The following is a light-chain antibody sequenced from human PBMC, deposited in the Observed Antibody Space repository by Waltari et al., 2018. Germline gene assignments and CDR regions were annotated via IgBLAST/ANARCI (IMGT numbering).Light chain of an antibody. V-gene: IGKV1-39*01. CDR2: GVS. Sequence: DIQMTQSPSSLSASVGGRVTITCRASQTISNHLNWYQHKPGQAPRLLIFGVSSLRGGVPSRFRGSGSETDFTLTISGLQPEDLATYYCQHSDGPSPFGQGTKLEIK. CDR1: QTISNH. J-gene: IGKJ2*01. CDR3: QHSDGPSP.